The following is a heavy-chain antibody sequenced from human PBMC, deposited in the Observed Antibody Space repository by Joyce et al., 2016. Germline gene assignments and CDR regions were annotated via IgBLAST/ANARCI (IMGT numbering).Heavy chain of an antibody. D-gene: IGHD6-25*01. V-gene: IGHV3-30*18. CDR2: ISYDGIYK. J-gene: IGHJ4*02. Sequence: QVQLVESGGGVVQPGRSLRLSCAASGLTLSNYGVHWVRQATGKGLELVAVISYDGIYKDYADSVKGRFTIARDNSKNTVFLEMNSLRTEDTAVYYCAKILTATYSSGWFLDYWGQGTLVTVSS. CDR3: AKILTATYSSGWFLDY. CDR1: GLTLSNYG.